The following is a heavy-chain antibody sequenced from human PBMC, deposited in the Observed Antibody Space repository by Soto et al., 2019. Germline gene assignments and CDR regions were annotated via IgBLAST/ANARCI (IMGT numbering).Heavy chain of an antibody. D-gene: IGHD3-3*01. CDR3: AKDSWSGYSPWSYYYYYYGMDV. CDR2: ISYDGSNK. J-gene: IGHJ6*02. CDR1: GFTFSSYG. Sequence: PGGSLRLSCAASGFTFSSYGMHWVRQAPGKGLEWVAVISYDGSNKYYADSVKGRFTISRDNSKNTLYLQMNSLRAEDTAVYYCAKDSWSGYSPWSYYYYYYGMDVWGQGTTVTSP. V-gene: IGHV3-30*18.